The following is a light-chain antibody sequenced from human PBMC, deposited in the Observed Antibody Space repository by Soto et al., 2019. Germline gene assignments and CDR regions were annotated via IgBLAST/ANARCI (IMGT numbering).Light chain of an antibody. Sequence: EIVLTQSPATLSLSPGERATLSCRACQSVSSYLVWYQQKPGQAPRLLIYDASKRATGIPDRFSGSGSGTDFTLSISSLEPEDFAVYYCQQRSTWPRAFGGGTKVEIK. J-gene: IGKJ4*01. V-gene: IGKV3-11*01. CDR3: QQRSTWPRA. CDR1: QSVSSY. CDR2: DAS.